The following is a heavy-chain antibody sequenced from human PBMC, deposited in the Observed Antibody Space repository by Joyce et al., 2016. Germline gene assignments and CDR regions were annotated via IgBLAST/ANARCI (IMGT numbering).Heavy chain of an antibody. D-gene: IGHD2-15*01. V-gene: IGHV4-39*07. CDR2: VNYSGST. CDR3: ARSFFYCSGGSCFSGEWFDP. CDR1: GGSISSSTYY. Sequence: QLQLQESDPGLVKPSETLSLSCTVSGGSISSSTYYWGWIRQPPRKGLEWIGSVNYSGSTYYNPSRKSLVTISVDTSKNQFSLKLTSVTAADTAVYYCARSFFYCSGGSCFSGEWFDPWGQGTLVTVSS. J-gene: IGHJ5*02.